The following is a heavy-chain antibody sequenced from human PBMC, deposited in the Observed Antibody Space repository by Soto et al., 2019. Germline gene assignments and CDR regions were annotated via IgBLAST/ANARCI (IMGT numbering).Heavy chain of an antibody. CDR2: IIPIFGTA. Sequence: GPSVKVSCKASGGTFSSYAISWVRQAPGQGLEWMGGIIPIFGTANYAQKFQGRVTITADKSTSTAYMELSGLRSEDTAVYYCARDRRITGTTWRWFDPWGQGTLVTVSS. V-gene: IGHV1-69*06. J-gene: IGHJ5*02. D-gene: IGHD1-7*01. CDR3: ARDRRITGTTWRWFDP. CDR1: GGTFSSYA.